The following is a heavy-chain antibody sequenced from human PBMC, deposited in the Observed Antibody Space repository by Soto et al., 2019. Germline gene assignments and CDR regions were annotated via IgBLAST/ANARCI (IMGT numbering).Heavy chain of an antibody. CDR3: AKAGSYSSSYYYYGMDV. CDR1: GFTFSSYG. V-gene: IGHV3-30*18. Sequence: QVQLVESGGGVVQPGRSLRLSCAASGFTFSSYGMHWVRQTPGKGLEWVAVISYDGSNKYYADSVKGRFTISRDNSKNTLYLQMNSLRAEDTAVYYCAKAGSYSSSYYYYGMDVWGQGTTVTVSS. D-gene: IGHD6-13*01. J-gene: IGHJ6*02. CDR2: ISYDGSNK.